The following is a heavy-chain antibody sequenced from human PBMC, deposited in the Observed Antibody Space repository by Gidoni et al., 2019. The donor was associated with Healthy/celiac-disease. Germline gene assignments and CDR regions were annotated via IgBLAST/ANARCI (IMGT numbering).Heavy chain of an antibody. Sequence: EVQLVESGGGLVKPGGSLRLSCAASGFTFSSYSMNWVRQAPGKGLEWVSAISSSSSYIYYADSVKGRFTISRENAKNSLYLQMNSLRAEDTAVYYCASAPYYDFWSGYYTQVWGQGTLVTVSS. D-gene: IGHD3-3*01. CDR3: ASAPYYDFWSGYYTQV. CDR1: GFTFSSYS. CDR2: ISSSSSYI. V-gene: IGHV3-21*01. J-gene: IGHJ4*02.